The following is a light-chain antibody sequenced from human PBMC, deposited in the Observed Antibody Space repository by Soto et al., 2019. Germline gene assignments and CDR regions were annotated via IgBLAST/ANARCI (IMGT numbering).Light chain of an antibody. CDR1: QNIFSY. CDR3: QQSYSTPIT. Sequence: DIQMNQSPSSLSASVGDRVTITCRASQNIFSYLNWYQQKPGKAPKLLIYKASTLKSGVPSRFSGSGSGTEFTLTISSLQPEDFATYYCQQSYSTPITFGQGTRLEIK. J-gene: IGKJ5*01. V-gene: IGKV1-39*01. CDR2: KAS.